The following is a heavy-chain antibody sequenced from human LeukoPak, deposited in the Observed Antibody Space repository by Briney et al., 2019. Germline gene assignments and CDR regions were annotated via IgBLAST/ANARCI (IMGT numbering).Heavy chain of an antibody. J-gene: IGHJ3*02. V-gene: IGHV3-11*04. CDR2: ISGWGAT. CDR3: ARDPGVSGGGNSGAFDI. CDR1: GFTFSAHY. Sequence: GGSLKLSCAASGFTFSAHYMTWIRQAPGKGLEWISNISGWGATYYADSVKGRFTISRDNAKNSLCLQMNSQTADDTAVYYCARDPGVSGGGNSGAFDIWGQGTLVAVSS. D-gene: IGHD4-23*01.